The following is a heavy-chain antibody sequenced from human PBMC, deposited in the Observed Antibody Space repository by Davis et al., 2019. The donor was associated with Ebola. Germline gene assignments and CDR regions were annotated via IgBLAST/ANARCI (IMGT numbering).Heavy chain of an antibody. Sequence: MPSETLSLTCAVYGWSFSGYYWSWTRQPPGKGLEWIGEINHSGSTNYNPSLKSRVTISVDTSKNQFSLKLSSVTAADTAVYYCARVRGYSGYRYYYYGMDVWGQGTTVTVSS. D-gene: IGHD5-12*01. CDR3: ARVRGYSGYRYYYYGMDV. CDR2: INHSGST. V-gene: IGHV4-34*01. J-gene: IGHJ6*02. CDR1: GWSFSGYY.